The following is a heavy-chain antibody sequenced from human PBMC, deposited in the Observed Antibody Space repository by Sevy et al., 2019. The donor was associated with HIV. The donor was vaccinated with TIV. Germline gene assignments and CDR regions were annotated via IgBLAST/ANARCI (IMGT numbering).Heavy chain of an antibody. Sequence: ASVKVSCKVSGYTLTELSVHWLRQAPGKGLEWMATFDPEDDEKIYAQKFQGRVTMTEDTSTDTAYMEMSSLRSEDTAVYYCATTKDYEDSSGYPFDYWGQGTLVTVSS. J-gene: IGHJ4*02. V-gene: IGHV1-24*01. CDR2: FDPEDDEK. D-gene: IGHD3-22*01. CDR3: ATTKDYEDSSGYPFDY. CDR1: GYTLTELS.